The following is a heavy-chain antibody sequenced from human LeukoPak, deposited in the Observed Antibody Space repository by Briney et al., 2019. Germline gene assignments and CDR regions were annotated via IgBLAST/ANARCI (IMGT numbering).Heavy chain of an antibody. V-gene: IGHV4-59*12. J-gene: IGHJ4*02. CDR3: ARDYRDDVLTGPGY. D-gene: IGHD3-9*01. Sequence: PSETLSLTCTVFGGSTSSYYWSWIRQPPGKGLEWIGSFLYSGSTYYNPSLKSRVTISVDTSKNQFSLKLTSATAADTAIYFCARDYRDDVLTGPGYWGQGILVTVSS. CDR2: FLYSGST. CDR1: GGSTSSYY.